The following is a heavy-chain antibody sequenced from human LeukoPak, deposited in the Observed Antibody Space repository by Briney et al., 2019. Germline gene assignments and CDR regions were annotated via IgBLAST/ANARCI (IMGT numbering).Heavy chain of an antibody. CDR2: INEDGSNK. J-gene: IGHJ4*02. CDR3: TRVIVAVPGYFDYFDF. Sequence: GGSLRLSCAASGFRFSNHYMRWIRPAPGKGLEWVANINEDGSNKWHLGSVKGRFTVSRDNARNSLYLQMNSLRVEDTAVYYCTRVIVAVPGYFDYFDFWGQGALVTVSS. D-gene: IGHD6-19*01. CDR1: GFRFSNHY. V-gene: IGHV3-7*01.